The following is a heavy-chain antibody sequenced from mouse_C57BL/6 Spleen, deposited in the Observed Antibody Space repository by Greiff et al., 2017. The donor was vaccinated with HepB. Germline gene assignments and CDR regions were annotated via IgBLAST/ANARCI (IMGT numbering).Heavy chain of an antibody. Sequence: EVMLVESGPGMVKPSQSLSLTCTVTGYSITSGYDWHWIRHFPGNKLEWMGYISYSGSTNYNPYLKSRISITHDTSKNHFFLKLNSVTTEDTATYYCARDREGFDYWGQGTTLTVSS. CDR2: ISYSGST. J-gene: IGHJ2*01. CDR3: ARDREGFDY. D-gene: IGHD3-3*01. CDR1: GYSITSGYD. V-gene: IGHV3-1*01.